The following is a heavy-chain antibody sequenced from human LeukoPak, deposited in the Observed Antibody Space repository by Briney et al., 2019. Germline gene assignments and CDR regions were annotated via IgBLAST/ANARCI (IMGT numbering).Heavy chain of an antibody. D-gene: IGHD2-15*01. CDR2: IYPGDSDT. Sequence: GESLKISCKGSGYSFSTYWIGWVRQMPGKGLEWMGLIYPGDSDTRYSPSFEGQVSMSADKSINTAYLQWSSLKASDTAIHYCARGRYCSGGTCSGPFYFNYWGQGTLVTVSS. CDR3: ARGRYCSGGTCSGPFYFNY. J-gene: IGHJ4*02. CDR1: GYSFSTYW. V-gene: IGHV5-51*01.